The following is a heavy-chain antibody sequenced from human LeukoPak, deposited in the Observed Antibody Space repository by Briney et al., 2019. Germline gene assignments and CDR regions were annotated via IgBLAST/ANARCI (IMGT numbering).Heavy chain of an antibody. CDR1: GFTFSDYY. CDR3: ARDSSSWDAFDI. CDR2: ISSSGSTI. Sequence: GGSLRLSCAASGFTFSDYYMSWIRQAPGKGLEWVSYISSSGSTIYYADSVKGRFTISRDNAKNSLYLQMNSLRAEDTALYYCARDSSSWDAFDIWGQGTMVTVSS. J-gene: IGHJ3*02. V-gene: IGHV3-11*01. D-gene: IGHD6-13*01.